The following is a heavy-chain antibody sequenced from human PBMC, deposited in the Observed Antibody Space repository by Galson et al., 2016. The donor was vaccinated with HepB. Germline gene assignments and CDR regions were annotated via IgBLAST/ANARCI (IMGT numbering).Heavy chain of an antibody. V-gene: IGHV4-61*01. CDR1: GGSVSSASPY. CDR3: AKDEGFYNGMDF. Sequence: ETLSLTCTVSGGSVSSASPYWSWVRQPTGKGLEWIGYISDSESTNYNPSLKGRVTISLDRSKNQFSLRLNSVIAADTAVYYRAKDEGFYNGMDFWGQGTTVTVSS. D-gene: IGHD2-2*02. J-gene: IGHJ6*02. CDR2: ISDSEST.